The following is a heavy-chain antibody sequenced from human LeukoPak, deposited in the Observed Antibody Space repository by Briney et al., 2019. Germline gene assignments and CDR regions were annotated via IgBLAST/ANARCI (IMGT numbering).Heavy chain of an antibody. D-gene: IGHD3-3*01. V-gene: IGHV3-23*01. CDR1: GFTFSSYA. CDR2: ISGSGGST. J-gene: IGHJ4*02. Sequence: GGSLRLSCAASGFTFSSYAMSWVRQAPGKGLEWVSGISGSGGSTHYADSVKGRFTISRDNSKNTLYLQMNSLRAEDTAVYYCASRNGVASFDHWGQGTLVTVSS. CDR3: ASRNGVASFDH.